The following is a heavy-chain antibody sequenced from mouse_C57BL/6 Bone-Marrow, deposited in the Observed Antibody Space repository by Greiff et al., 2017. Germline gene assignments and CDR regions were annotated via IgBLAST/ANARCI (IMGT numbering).Heavy chain of an antibody. CDR2: IHPNSGST. CDR3: ARCGYLGRLDY. J-gene: IGHJ2*01. CDR1: GYTFTSYW. V-gene: IGHV1-64*01. Sequence: QVQLQQPGAELVKPGASVKLSCKASGYTFTSYWMHWVKQRPGQGLEWIGMIHPNSGSTNYNEKFKSKATLTVDKSSSTAYMQLSSLTSEDSAVYYCARCGYLGRLDYWGQGTTLTVSS. D-gene: IGHD4-1*01.